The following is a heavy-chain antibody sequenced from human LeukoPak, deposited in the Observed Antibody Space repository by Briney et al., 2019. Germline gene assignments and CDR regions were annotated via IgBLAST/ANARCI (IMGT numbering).Heavy chain of an antibody. J-gene: IGHJ6*04. Sequence: SETLSLTCTVSGGSISSSSYYWGWIRQPPGKGLEWIGNIYYSGSTYYNPSLESRVTMSLDTSKNQFSLKLSSVTAADTAVYYCARQSITRQIDVWGKGTTVVISS. V-gene: IGHV4-39*01. CDR3: ARQSITRQIDV. CDR1: GGSISSSSYY. D-gene: IGHD5-12*01. CDR2: IYYSGST.